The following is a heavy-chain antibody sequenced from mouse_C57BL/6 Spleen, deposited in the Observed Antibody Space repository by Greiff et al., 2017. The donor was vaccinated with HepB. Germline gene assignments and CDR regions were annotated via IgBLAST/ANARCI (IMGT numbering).Heavy chain of an antibody. J-gene: IGHJ2*01. CDR2: INPSTGGT. Sequence: EVQLQQSGPELVKPGASVKISCKASGYSFTGYYMNWVKQSPEKSLEWIGEINPSTGGTTYNQKFKAKATLTVDKSSSTAYMQLKSLTSEDSAVYYCARYDYGSRGYWGQGTTLTVAS. CDR3: ARYDYGSRGY. CDR1: GYSFTGYY. V-gene: IGHV1-42*01. D-gene: IGHD1-1*01.